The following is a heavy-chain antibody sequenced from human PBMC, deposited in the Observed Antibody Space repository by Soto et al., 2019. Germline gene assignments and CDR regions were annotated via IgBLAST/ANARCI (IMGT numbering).Heavy chain of an antibody. D-gene: IGHD6-13*01. J-gene: IGHJ5*02. CDR1: RYRFTIYG. CDR3: VRRQVSATGIDWFDP. V-gene: IGHV1-3*01. CDR2: INAANGDT. Sequence: AKVGSTSCRYRFTIYGIDGALQTPGQRLEWMGWINAANGDTKYSPKFQGRVTITRDTSASTAYMELSSLRSEDTAVYYCVRRQVSATGIDWFDPWGQGTLVTVSS.